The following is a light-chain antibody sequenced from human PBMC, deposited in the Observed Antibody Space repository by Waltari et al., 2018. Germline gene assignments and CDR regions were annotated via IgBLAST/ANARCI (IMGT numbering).Light chain of an antibody. CDR1: NLCSKN. CDR3: QVWDSGSDHYV. CDR2: DDG. Sequence: SYVLTQPPSVSVAPGQTARISCAGNNLCSKNVHWYQQKPGQATVLVVYDDGDRPSGIPERFSGSNSGNTATLTISRVDAGDEADYYCQVWDSGSDHYVFGTVTKVTVL. J-gene: IGLJ1*01. V-gene: IGLV3-21*02.